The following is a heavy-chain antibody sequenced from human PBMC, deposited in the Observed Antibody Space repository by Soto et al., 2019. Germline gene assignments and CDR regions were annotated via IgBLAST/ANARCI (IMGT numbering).Heavy chain of an antibody. CDR1: GGTFSSYA. D-gene: IGHD1-26*01. CDR3: ARALGIVGYRMAV. V-gene: IGHV1-69*13. Sequence: GASVKVACKASGGTFSSYAISWVRQAPGQGLEWMGGIIPIFGTANYAQKFQGRVTITADESTSTAYMELSSLRSEDTAVYYCARALGIVGYRMAVWGQGTTVTVSS. CDR2: IIPIFGTA. J-gene: IGHJ6*02.